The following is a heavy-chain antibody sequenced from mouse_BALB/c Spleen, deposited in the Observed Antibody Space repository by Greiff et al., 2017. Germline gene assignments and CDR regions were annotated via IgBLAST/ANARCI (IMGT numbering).Heavy chain of an antibody. D-gene: IGHD1-2*01. V-gene: IGHV1-80*01. Sequence: QVQLKESGAELVRPGSSVKISCKASGYAFSSYWMNWVKQRPGQGLEWIGQIYPGDGDTNYNGKFKGKATLTADKSSSTAYMQLSSLTSEDSAVYFCASSGYGYGYWGQGTTLTVSS. J-gene: IGHJ2*01. CDR3: ASSGYGYGY. CDR2: IYPGDGDT. CDR1: GYAFSSYW.